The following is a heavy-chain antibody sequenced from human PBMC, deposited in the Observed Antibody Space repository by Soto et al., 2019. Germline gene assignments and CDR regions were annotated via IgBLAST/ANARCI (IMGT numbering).Heavy chain of an antibody. D-gene: IGHD3-3*01. V-gene: IGHV3-7*01. CDR2: IKQDGTEK. J-gene: IGHJ3*02. CDR1: GFTFSSYW. Sequence: EVQLVESGGGLVQPGGSLRLSCAASGFTFSSYWMSWVRQAPGRGLEWMGNIKQDGTEKDYVDSVKGRFTISRDNSRNSVFLQMDCLRADDTAVYYCATILNRAFETWGQGTMVTVSS. CDR3: ATILNRAFET.